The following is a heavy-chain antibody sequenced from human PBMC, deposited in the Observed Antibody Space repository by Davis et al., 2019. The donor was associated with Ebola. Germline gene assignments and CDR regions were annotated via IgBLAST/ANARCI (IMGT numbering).Heavy chain of an antibody. CDR1: GGSFSDYS. CDR3: ARLQWLAYYFDY. J-gene: IGHJ4*02. Sequence: PGGSLRLSCAVYGGSFSDYSWTWIRQPPGKGLAWIGDINHRGSTNYNPSLESRVTISVDASTNQFSLRLTSVTAADTAVYYCARLQWLAYYFDYWGQGSLVTVSS. V-gene: IGHV4-34*01. CDR2: INHRGST. D-gene: IGHD6-19*01.